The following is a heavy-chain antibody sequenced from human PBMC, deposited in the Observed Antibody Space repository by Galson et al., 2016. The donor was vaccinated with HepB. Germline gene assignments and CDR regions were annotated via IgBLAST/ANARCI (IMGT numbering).Heavy chain of an antibody. J-gene: IGHJ6*02. V-gene: IGHV1-8*02. CDR3: ARGSTAVYSYSYPMDP. Sequence: SVKVSCKASGYIFTSYDVNWVRQAPGQGLEWVGWMNPKSGTTGFAQKFQGRVTLTRSTALGTAYMELNSLTSEDTAIYFCARGSTAVYSYSYPMDPWGQGTAVTVSS. CDR2: MNPKSGTT. D-gene: IGHD2-21*02. CDR1: GYIFTSYD.